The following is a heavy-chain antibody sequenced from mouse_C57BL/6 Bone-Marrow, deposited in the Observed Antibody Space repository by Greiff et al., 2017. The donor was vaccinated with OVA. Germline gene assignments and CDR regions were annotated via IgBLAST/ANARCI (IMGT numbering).Heavy chain of an antibody. CDR1: GFSFTSYG. V-gene: IGHV2-3*01. CDR2: IWGDGST. CDR3: AKPGFYEGYAMDY. D-gene: IGHD1-1*01. J-gene: IGHJ4*01. Sequence: QVQLKESGPGLVAPSQCLSITCTVSGFSFTSYGVSWVRQPPGKGLEWLGVIWGDGSTNYHSALISRLSSIKDNSKIQVVLKRNSLQTDDTATYYCAKPGFYEGYAMDYWGQGTSVTVSS.